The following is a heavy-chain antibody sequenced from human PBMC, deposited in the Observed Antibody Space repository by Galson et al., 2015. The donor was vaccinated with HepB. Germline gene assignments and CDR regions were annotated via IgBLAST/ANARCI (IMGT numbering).Heavy chain of an antibody. CDR3: ARDFQLDRPVMDTFDY. J-gene: IGHJ4*02. CDR2: ISSSGSTI. V-gene: IGHV3-11*01. D-gene: IGHD2-2*01. Sequence: SLRLSCAASGFTFSDYYMSWIRQAPGKGLEWVSYISSSGSTIYYADSVKGRFTISRDNAKNSLYLQMNSLRAEDTAVYYCARDFQLDRPVMDTFDYWGQGTLVTVSS. CDR1: GFTFSDYY.